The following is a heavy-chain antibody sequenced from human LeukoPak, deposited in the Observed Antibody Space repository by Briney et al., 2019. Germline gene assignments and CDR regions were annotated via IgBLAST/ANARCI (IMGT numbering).Heavy chain of an antibody. CDR3: ARVVYYYDSSGYPPTRDDAFDI. V-gene: IGHV3-53*01. D-gene: IGHD3-22*01. CDR1: GITVSSNY. CDR2: IYSGGST. Sequence: GGPLRLSCAASGITVSSNYMSWVRQAPGKGLEWVSVIYSGGSTYYADSVKGRVTISRDNAKISLYLPMNSLRAEDTAVYYCARVVYYYDSSGYPPTRDDAFDIWGQGTMVTVSS. J-gene: IGHJ3*02.